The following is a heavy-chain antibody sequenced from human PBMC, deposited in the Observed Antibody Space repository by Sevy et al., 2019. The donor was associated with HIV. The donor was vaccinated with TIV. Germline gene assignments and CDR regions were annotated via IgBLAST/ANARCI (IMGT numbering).Heavy chain of an antibody. CDR3: ARWGITFGGVIVNWFDP. Sequence: ASVKVSCKASGYTFTSYGISWVRQAPGQGLEWMGWISAYNGNTNYAQTLQGRVTMTTDTSTSTAYMELRSLRSDDTAVYYCARWGITFGGVIVNWFDPWGQGTLVTVSS. J-gene: IGHJ5*02. CDR2: ISAYNGNT. D-gene: IGHD3-16*02. CDR1: GYTFTSYG. V-gene: IGHV1-18*04.